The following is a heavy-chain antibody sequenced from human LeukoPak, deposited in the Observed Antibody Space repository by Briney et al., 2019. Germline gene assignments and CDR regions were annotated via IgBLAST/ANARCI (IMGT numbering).Heavy chain of an antibody. CDR2: ISGDGRI. V-gene: IGHV3-74*01. CDR1: GFTFSYYW. J-gene: IGHJ5*02. CDR3: AKVGVVLGRWLDP. D-gene: IGHD3-10*01. Sequence: GGSLRLSCATSGFTFSYYWMNWVRQAPGQGLVRVSSISGDGRISYSDSVKGRFTISRDNARNTLDLQMNNLRVEDTAVYYCAKVGVVLGRWLDPWGQGTVVVVSS.